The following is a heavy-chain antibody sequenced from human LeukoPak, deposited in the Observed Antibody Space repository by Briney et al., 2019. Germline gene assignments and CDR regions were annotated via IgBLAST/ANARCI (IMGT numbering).Heavy chain of an antibody. CDR1: GGSISSYY. CDR3: ARGGTAYCGGDCSNDAFDI. J-gene: IGHJ3*02. V-gene: IGHV4-59*01. Sequence: SETLSLTCTVSGGSISSYYWSWIRQPPGKGLEWIGYIYYSGSIDYSPSLKSRVTISVDTSKNQFSLKLSSVTAADTAVYYCARGGTAYCGGDCSNDAFDIWGQGTMVTVSS. CDR2: IYYSGSI. D-gene: IGHD2-21*02.